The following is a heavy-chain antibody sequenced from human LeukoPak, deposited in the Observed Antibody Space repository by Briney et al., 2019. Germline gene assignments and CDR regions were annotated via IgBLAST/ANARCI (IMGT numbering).Heavy chain of an antibody. CDR2: IYYSGTT. J-gene: IGHJ4*02. CDR3: ARDPGDRLDY. V-gene: IGHV4-59*01. Sequence: SETLSLTCTVSGDSIGSYYWSWIRQPPGKGLEWVGYIYYSGTTKYNPSLKSRVTISVDTSKNQFSLKLSSVTAADTAVYYCARDPGDRLDYWGQGTLVTVSS. CDR1: GDSIGSYY. D-gene: IGHD1-14*01.